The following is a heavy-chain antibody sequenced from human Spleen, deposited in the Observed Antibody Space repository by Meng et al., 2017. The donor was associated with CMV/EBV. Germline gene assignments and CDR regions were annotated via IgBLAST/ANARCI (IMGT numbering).Heavy chain of an antibody. V-gene: IGHV3-20*04. CDR1: GFTFDDYG. CDR2: INWNGGST. D-gene: IGHD3-3*01. J-gene: IGHJ6*02. CDR3: ARDSIAWSGYYALRPTFYGMDV. Sequence: GESLKISCAASGFTFDDYGMSWVRQAPGKGLEWVSGINWNGGSTGYADSVKGRFTISRDNAKNSLYLQMNSLRAEDTALYYCARDSIAWSGYYALRPTFYGMDVWGQGTTVTVSS.